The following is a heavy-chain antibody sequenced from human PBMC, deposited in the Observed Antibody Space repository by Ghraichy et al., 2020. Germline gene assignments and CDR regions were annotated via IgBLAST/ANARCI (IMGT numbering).Heavy chain of an antibody. Sequence: GGSLRLSCAASGFTFISYGMHWVRQAPGKGLEWVAVIWYDGSNKYYADSVKGRFTISRDNSKNTLYLQMNSLRAEDTAVYYCARNGLRYHYYYGMDVWGQGTTVTVSS. D-gene: IGHD4-17*01. CDR2: IWYDGSNK. CDR1: GFTFISYG. V-gene: IGHV3-33*01. J-gene: IGHJ6*02. CDR3: ARNGLRYHYYYGMDV.